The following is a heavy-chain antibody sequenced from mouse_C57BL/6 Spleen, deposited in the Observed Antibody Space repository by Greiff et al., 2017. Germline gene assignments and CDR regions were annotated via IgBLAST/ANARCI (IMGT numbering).Heavy chain of an antibody. CDR3: TREGVYYGSSYDFDY. V-gene: IGHV5-9-1*02. CDR1: GFTFSSYA. D-gene: IGHD1-1*01. J-gene: IGHJ2*01. Sequence: EVQLVESGEGLVKPGGSLKLSCAASGFTFSSYAMSWVRQTPEKRLEWVAYISSGGDSIYYADTVKGRFTISRDNARNTLYLQMSSLKSEDTAMYYCTREGVYYGSSYDFDYWGQGTTLTVSS. CDR2: ISSGGDSI.